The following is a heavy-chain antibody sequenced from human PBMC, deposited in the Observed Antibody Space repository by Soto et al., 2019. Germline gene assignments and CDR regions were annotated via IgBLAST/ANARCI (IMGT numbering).Heavy chain of an antibody. J-gene: IGHJ6*02. CDR3: ARLYYDYV. Sequence: GGSLRLSCAGSGFTFGTYSMNWVRQASGKGLEWIAYISYDSDTIQYADSVKGRFTISRDNAKNSLYLQMNSLRDEDTAVYYCARLYYDYVWGQGTTVTVSS. V-gene: IGHV3-48*02. D-gene: IGHD3-3*01. CDR2: ISYDSDTI. CDR1: GFTFGTYS.